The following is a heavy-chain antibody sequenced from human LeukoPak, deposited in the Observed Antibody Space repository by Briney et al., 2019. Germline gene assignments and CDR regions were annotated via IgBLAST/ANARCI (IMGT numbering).Heavy chain of an antibody. CDR2: ISGSGVST. CDR3: ARDSMVRGVYFDY. V-gene: IGHV3-23*01. D-gene: IGHD3-10*01. CDR1: DFIFSSYA. Sequence: GGSLRLSCVVSDFIFSSYAMSWVCQVPGKGLEWVSVISGSGVSTNYADSVKGRFTISRDNAKNSLYLQMNSLRAEDTAVYYCARDSMVRGVYFDYWGQGTLVAVSS. J-gene: IGHJ4*02.